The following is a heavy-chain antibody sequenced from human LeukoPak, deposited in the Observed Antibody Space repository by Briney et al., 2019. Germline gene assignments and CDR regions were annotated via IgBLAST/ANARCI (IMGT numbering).Heavy chain of an antibody. Sequence: GGSLRLSCTASGFIFSNYGMNWVRQAPGKGLEWISYIRGNSETIHYADSVKGRFTISRDNAKNSLYLQMNSLRDEDTAVYYCARDPYSSSWYRAYYFDYWGQGTLVTVSS. V-gene: IGHV3-48*02. CDR3: ARDPYSSSWYRAYYFDY. J-gene: IGHJ4*02. CDR1: GFIFSNYG. CDR2: IRGNSETI. D-gene: IGHD6-13*01.